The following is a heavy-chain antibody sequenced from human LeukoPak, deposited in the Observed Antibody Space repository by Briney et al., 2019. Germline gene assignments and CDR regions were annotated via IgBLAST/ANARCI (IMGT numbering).Heavy chain of an antibody. CDR1: GFTFSSYA. J-gene: IGHJ3*02. CDR3: ARETWRYCSSTSCPFSYGRAFDI. V-gene: IGHV3-23*01. D-gene: IGHD2-2*01. Sequence: GGSLRLSCAASGFTFSSYAMSWVRQAPGKGLEWVSTISGSGGSTYYADSVKGRFTISRDNSKNTLYLQMNSLRAEDTAVYYCARETWRYCSSTSCPFSYGRAFDIWGQGTMVTVSS. CDR2: ISGSGGST.